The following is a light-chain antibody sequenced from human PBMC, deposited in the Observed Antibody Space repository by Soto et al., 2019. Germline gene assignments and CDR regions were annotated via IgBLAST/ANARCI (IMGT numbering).Light chain of an antibody. CDR2: AAS. Sequence: DIQLTQSPSFLSASVGDRVTITCRASQGISSYLAWYQQKPGKAPKCLIYAASTLRGAVPSRFSGSGSGTEFTLTISSLQPEDFATYYCQGLNDYPITFGQGTRLEIK. J-gene: IGKJ5*01. CDR1: QGISSY. V-gene: IGKV1-9*01. CDR3: QGLNDYPIT.